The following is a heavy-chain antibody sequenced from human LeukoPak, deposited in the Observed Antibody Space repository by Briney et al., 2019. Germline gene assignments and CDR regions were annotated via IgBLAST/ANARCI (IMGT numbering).Heavy chain of an antibody. V-gene: IGHV3-53*01. CDR3: ARVLVVVVVAAIDY. Sequence: GGSLRLSCAASGFTVSGNYMSWVRQAPGKGLEWVSVIYSGGSTYYADSVKGRFTISRDNAKNSLYLQMNSLRAEDTAVYYCARVLVVVVVAAIDYWGQGTLVTVSS. CDR2: IYSGGST. CDR1: GFTVSGNY. D-gene: IGHD2-15*01. J-gene: IGHJ4*02.